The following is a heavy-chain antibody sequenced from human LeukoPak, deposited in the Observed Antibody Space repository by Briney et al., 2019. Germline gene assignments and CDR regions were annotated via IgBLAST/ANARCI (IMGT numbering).Heavy chain of an antibody. Sequence: GGSLRLSCAASGFTVSTTHMSWVRQAPGKGLEWASVIYSGGDTYYSDSVKGRFTVSRDNSKNTLYLQMNSLSAEDTAVYYCARGYVRALDFWGQGTMVTVSS. D-gene: IGHD2-15*01. CDR1: GFTVSTTH. CDR2: IYSGGDT. CDR3: ARGYVRALDF. J-gene: IGHJ3*01. V-gene: IGHV3-53*01.